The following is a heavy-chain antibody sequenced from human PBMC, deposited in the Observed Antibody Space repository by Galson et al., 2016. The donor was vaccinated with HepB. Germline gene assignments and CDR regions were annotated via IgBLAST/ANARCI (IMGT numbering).Heavy chain of an antibody. D-gene: IGHD3-16*01. CDR1: GFSVNNNY. V-gene: IGHV3-53*01. CDR2: IYGGGTT. Sequence: SLRLSCAASGFSVNNNYMTWVRQAPGKGLEWVSVIYGGGTTYFADSVKGRFTMPRDTSENTLYLQMNSLRAEDTAVYYCASHGGSPSGLLGATEGLDYWGLGTLVTVSS. CDR3: ASHGGSPSGLLGATEGLDY. J-gene: IGHJ4*02.